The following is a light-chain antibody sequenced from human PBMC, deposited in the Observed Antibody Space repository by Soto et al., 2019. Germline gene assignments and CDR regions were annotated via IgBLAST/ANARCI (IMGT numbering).Light chain of an antibody. Sequence: QSALTQPASVSGSPGQSITISCTGTSSDVGGYIYVSWYQQHPGKAPKLIIYDVSNRPSGVSYRFSGSKSGNTASLTISGLQAEDEGDYYCSSYSSGSTRVVFGGGTKVTVL. V-gene: IGLV2-14*01. CDR1: SSDVGGYIY. CDR3: SSYSSGSTRVV. J-gene: IGLJ2*01. CDR2: DVS.